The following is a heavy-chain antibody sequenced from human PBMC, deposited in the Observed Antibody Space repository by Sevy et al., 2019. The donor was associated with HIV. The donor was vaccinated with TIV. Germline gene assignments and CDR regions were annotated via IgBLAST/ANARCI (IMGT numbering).Heavy chain of an antibody. CDR3: TTVLGYCINGVCSQSHY. V-gene: IGHV3-15*01. CDR1: GFTFSNAW. CDR2: IKSKTDGGTT. Sequence: GGSLRLSCAASGFTFSNAWMSWVRQAPGKGLEWVGRIKSKTDGGTTDYAAPVKGRFTISRDDSKNTLYLQMNSLKTEDTAVYYCTTVLGYCINGVCSQSHYWGQRTLVTVSS. D-gene: IGHD2-8*01. J-gene: IGHJ4*02.